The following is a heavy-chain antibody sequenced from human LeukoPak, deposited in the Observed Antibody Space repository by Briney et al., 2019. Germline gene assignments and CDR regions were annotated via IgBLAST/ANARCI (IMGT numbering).Heavy chain of an antibody. J-gene: IGHJ3*02. CDR3: TKDRATVVTAASAFDI. CDR1: GFTFSSYA. V-gene: IGHV3-9*01. CDR2: LSWNSGNI. Sequence: PGGSLRLSCAASGFTFSSYAMHWVRQAPGKGLEWVSGLSWNSGNIGYADSVEGRFTISRDNAKNSLHLQMNSLRAEDTALYYCTKDRATVVTAASAFDIWGQGTMVTVSS. D-gene: IGHD4-23*01.